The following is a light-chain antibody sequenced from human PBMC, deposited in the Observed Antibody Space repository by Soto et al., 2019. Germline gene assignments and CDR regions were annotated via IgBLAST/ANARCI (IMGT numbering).Light chain of an antibody. CDR3: QQYAYSPLT. J-gene: IGKJ4*01. Sequence: EIVLTQSPCTLSLSSGERATLSWRASQSVGKNYLAWYQQKPGQAPRRLVYDASTRATGVPDRFSGSGYGTDFTLTFSRLETEDFAVYYCQQYAYSPLTFGGGTKVDIK. CDR1: QSVGKNY. CDR2: DAS. V-gene: IGKV3-20*01.